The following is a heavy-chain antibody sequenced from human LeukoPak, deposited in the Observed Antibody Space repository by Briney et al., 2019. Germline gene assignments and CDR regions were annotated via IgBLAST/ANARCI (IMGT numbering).Heavy chain of an antibody. D-gene: IGHD6-19*01. J-gene: IGHJ2*01. CDR1: GFTFSSYA. CDR3: AKVLIGIAVAGSWHFDL. CDR2: ISGSGGST. Sequence: GESLRLSCAASGFTFSSYAMSWVRQAPGKGLEWVSAISGSGGSTYYADSVKGRSTISRDNSKNTLYLQMNSLRAEDTAVYYCAKVLIGIAVAGSWHFDLWGRGTLVTVSS. V-gene: IGHV3-23*01.